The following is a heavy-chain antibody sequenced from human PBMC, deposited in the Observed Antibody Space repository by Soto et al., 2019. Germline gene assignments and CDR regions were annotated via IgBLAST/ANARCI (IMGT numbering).Heavy chain of an antibody. CDR1: GFAFSTYG. Sequence: QVQLVESGGGVVQPGRSLRLSCAASGFAFSTYGIHWVRQAPGKGLEWVAVIWYDGSNKYYADSVKGRFTISRDNSKNTLYLRMESLRAEDTAVYYCARAVGPYDYWGQGTLVTVSS. CDR2: IWYDGSNK. CDR3: ARAVGPYDY. D-gene: IGHD1-26*01. J-gene: IGHJ4*02. V-gene: IGHV3-33*01.